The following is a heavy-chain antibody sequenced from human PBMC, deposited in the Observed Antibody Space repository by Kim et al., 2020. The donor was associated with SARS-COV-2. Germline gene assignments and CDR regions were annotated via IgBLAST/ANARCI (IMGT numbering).Heavy chain of an antibody. V-gene: IGHV4-31*02. Sequence: STYYNPSLKSRLTISVDTSKNEFSLKLSSVTAADTAVYYGATATVIGFSYWGQGTLVTVSS. J-gene: IGHJ4*02. D-gene: IGHD4-17*01. CDR3: ATATVIGFSY. CDR2: ST.